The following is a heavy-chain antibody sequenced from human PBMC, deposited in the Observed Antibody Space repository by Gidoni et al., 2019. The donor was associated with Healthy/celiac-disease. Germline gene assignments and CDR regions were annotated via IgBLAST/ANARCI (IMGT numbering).Heavy chain of an antibody. CDR2: IYTSGST. Sequence: HVQLQESGPGLVKPSATLSLACTVSGGSISSYCWSWRRPPAGKGLEWIGRIYTSGSTTYNPSLKSRVTMSVDTSKNQFSLKLSSVTAADTAVYYCARDNLYSYGYFDYWGQGTLVTVSS. CDR3: ARDNLYSYGYFDY. D-gene: IGHD5-18*01. CDR1: GGSISSYC. J-gene: IGHJ4*02. V-gene: IGHV4-4*07.